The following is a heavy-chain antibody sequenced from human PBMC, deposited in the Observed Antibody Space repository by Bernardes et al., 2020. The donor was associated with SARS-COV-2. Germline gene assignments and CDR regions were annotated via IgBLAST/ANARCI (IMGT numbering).Heavy chain of an antibody. V-gene: IGHV4-39*01. CDR2: IYYSGIT. J-gene: IGHJ4*02. CDR1: GGSISSSSYY. Sequence: SEALSLTCTVSGGSISSSSYYWGWLLQPPGKGLEWIGSIYYSGITYYNPSLKSRVTISVDTSKNQFSLKLSSVTAADTAVYYCARVREGDFDYWGQGTLVTVSS. CDR3: ARVREGDFDY.